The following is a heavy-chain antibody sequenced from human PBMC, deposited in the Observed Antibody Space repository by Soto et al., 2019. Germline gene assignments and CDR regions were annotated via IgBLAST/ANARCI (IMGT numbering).Heavy chain of an antibody. J-gene: IGHJ5*02. Sequence: GASVKVSCKASGCTFSSYAISWVRQAAGQGLEWMGGSIPIFGTANYAQKFQSRVTITAAESTSTAYMELSSLRSEDTAVYYCATGGRKLVRDWFEPLGQGTLVIVS. V-gene: IGHV1-69*13. D-gene: IGHD6-6*01. CDR3: ATGGRKLVRDWFEP. CDR1: GCTFSSYA. CDR2: SIPIFGTA.